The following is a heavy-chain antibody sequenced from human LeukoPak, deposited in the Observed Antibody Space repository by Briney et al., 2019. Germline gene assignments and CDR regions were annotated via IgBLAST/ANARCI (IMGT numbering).Heavy chain of an antibody. Sequence: GSLRLSCAASGFTFSSYWMSWVRQAPGKGLEWVANIKQDGSEKYYVDSVKGRFTISRDNAKNSLYLQMNSLRAEDTAVYYCARDAMTTVTSGDAFDIWGQGTMVTVSS. V-gene: IGHV3-7*01. CDR3: ARDAMTTVTSGDAFDI. J-gene: IGHJ3*02. CDR2: IKQDGSEK. D-gene: IGHD4-17*01. CDR1: GFTFSSYW.